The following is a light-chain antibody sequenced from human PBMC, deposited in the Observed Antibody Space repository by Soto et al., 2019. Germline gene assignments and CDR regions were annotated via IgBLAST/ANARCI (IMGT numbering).Light chain of an antibody. Sequence: THAPPTRSVSKGERVSLASGASQSLTRNLAWYQHKPGQSPRLLIYGASARATGIPDRFSGGGSGAEYTLTISSLQSEDFAVYYCQQYDKWPRTFGQGTKVDIK. CDR2: GAS. CDR3: QQYDKWPRT. CDR1: QSLTRN. J-gene: IGKJ1*01. V-gene: IGKV3-15*01.